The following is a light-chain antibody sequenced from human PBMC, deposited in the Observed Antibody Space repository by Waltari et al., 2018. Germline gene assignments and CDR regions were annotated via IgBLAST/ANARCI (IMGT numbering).Light chain of an antibody. CDR3: SSFSSASTYV. V-gene: IGLV2-14*03. CDR1: SNDIGGYEF. CDR2: NVN. Sequence: QSALTQPASVSGSPGQSITISCTGTSNDIGGYEFVSWYRQHPGKAPEVIIYNVNERPSGVSDRFSGSKTGNTASLTISGLQSVDEADYYCSSFSSASTYVFGTGTKVTVL. J-gene: IGLJ1*01.